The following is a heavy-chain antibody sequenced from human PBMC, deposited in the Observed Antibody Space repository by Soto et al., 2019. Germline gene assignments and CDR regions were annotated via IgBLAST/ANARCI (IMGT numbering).Heavy chain of an antibody. Sequence: GGSLRLSCAASGFTFSSYGLHWVRQAPGKGLEWVAVISYDGSNKYYADSEKGRFTIYRDNSKNTLYLQMNRLRAEDTAVYYCAKRQRRYSYGRSAHFDYWGHGTLVTVSS. V-gene: IGHV3-30*18. D-gene: IGHD5-18*01. CDR3: AKRQRRYSYGRSAHFDY. J-gene: IGHJ4*01. CDR1: GFTFSSYG. CDR2: ISYDGSNK.